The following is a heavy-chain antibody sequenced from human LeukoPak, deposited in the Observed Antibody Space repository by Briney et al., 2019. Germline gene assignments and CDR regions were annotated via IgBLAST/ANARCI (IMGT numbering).Heavy chain of an antibody. V-gene: IGHV3-23*01. CDR2: ISGSGGST. D-gene: IGHD5-18*01. CDR1: GFTFSSYG. J-gene: IGHJ6*03. CDR3: AKDTAMVTLDYYYYMDV. Sequence: GGSLRLSCAASGFTFSSYGMSWVRQAPGKGLEWVSAISGSGGSTYYADSVKGRFTISRDNSKNTLYLQMNSLRAEDTAVYYCAKDTAMVTLDYYYYMDVWGKGTTVTISS.